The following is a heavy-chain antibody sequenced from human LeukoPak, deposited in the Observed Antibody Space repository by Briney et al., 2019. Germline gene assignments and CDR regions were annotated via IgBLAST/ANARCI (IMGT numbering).Heavy chain of an antibody. CDR3: AKCILTGYYKGYMDV. D-gene: IGHD3-9*01. J-gene: IGHJ6*03. V-gene: IGHV3-23*01. Sequence: PGGSLRLSCEASGFNFNNYAMSWVRQAPGKGLEWVSSISGSGGSTYYTDSVKGRFTISRDNSKNTLYLQMNSLRAEDTAVYYCAKCILTGYYKGYMDVWGKGTTVTISS. CDR1: GFNFNNYA. CDR2: ISGSGGST.